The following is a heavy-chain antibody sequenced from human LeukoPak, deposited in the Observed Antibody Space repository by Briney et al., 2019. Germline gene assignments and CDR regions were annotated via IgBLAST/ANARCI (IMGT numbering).Heavy chain of an antibody. CDR2: IYTSGST. J-gene: IGHJ5*02. CDR3: ARRFYYDFWRNSYNWFDP. D-gene: IGHD3-3*01. Sequence: PSQTLSLTCTVSGGSISSGSYYWSWIRQPAGKGLEWIGRIYTSGSTNYNPSLKSRVTISVDTSKNQFSLKLSSVTAADTAVYYCARRFYYDFWRNSYNWFDPWGQGTLVTVSS. CDR1: GGSISSGSYY. V-gene: IGHV4-61*02.